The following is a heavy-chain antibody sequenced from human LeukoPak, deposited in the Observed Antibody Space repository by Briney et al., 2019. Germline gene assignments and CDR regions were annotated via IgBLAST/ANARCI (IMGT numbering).Heavy chain of an antibody. CDR2: ISAYNGNT. Sequence: ASVKVSCKASGYTFTSYGISWVRQAPGQGLEWMGWISAYNGNTNYAQKLQGRVTMTTDTSTSTAYMELRSLRSDDTAVYYCAREQYCSSTSCASNFDYWGQGTLVTVSS. J-gene: IGHJ4*02. D-gene: IGHD2-2*01. CDR3: AREQYCSSTSCASNFDY. V-gene: IGHV1-18*01. CDR1: GYTFTSYG.